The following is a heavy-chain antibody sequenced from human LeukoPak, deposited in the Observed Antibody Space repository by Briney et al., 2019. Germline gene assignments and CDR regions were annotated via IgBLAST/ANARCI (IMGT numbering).Heavy chain of an antibody. CDR2: IIPILGIA. J-gene: IGHJ4*02. V-gene: IGHV1-69*04. D-gene: IGHD6-6*01. CDR3: ARSPSSSSVYYFDY. Sequence: GASVKVSCKASGGTFSSYAISWVRQAPGQGLEWMGRIIPILGIANYAQKFQGRVTITADKSTSTAYMELSSLRSEDTAVYYCARSPSSSSVYYFDYWGQGTLVTVSS. CDR1: GGTFSSYA.